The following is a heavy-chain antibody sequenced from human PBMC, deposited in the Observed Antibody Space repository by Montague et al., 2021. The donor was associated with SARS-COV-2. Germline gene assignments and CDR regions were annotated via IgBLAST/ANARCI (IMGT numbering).Heavy chain of an antibody. Sequence: SLRLSCAASGFTFSSYAMHWVRQAPGKGLEWVAAISYDGSNKYYADSVKGRFTISRDNSKNTLYLQMNSLRAEDTAVYYCARDLGGYFDLWGRGTLVTVSS. J-gene: IGHJ2*01. CDR1: GFTFSSYA. CDR2: ISYDGSNK. CDR3: ARDLGGYFDL. D-gene: IGHD1-26*01. V-gene: IGHV3-30*04.